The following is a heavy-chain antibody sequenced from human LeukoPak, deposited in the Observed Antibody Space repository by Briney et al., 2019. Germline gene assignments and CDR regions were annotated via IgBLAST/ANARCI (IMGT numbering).Heavy chain of an antibody. D-gene: IGHD2-8*02. CDR1: GFTFSSYS. CDR2: ISSSSSYI. CDR3: ARRFCTGGSCYIDY. Sequence: PGGSLRLSCAASGFTFSSYSMNWVRQAPGKGLEWVSSISSSSSYIYYADSVKGRFTISRDNAKNSLYLQMNSLRAEDTALYYCARRFCTGGSCYIDYWGQGTLVTVSS. V-gene: IGHV3-21*01. J-gene: IGHJ4*02.